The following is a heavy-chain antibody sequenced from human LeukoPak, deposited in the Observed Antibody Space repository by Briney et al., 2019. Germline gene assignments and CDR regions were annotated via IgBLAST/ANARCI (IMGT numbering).Heavy chain of an antibody. Sequence: GLEWMGIIYPGDSDTRYSPSFQGQVTISADKSISTAYLQWSSLKASDTAMYCARHDIAADYWGQGTLVTVSS. J-gene: IGHJ4*02. D-gene: IGHD6-13*01. CDR2: IYPGDSDT. V-gene: IGHV5-51*01. CDR3: ARHDIAADY.